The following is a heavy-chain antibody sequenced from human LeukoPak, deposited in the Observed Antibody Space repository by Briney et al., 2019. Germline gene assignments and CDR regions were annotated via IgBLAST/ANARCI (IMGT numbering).Heavy chain of an antibody. Sequence: GGSLRLSCAASGFTFDDYAMHWVRQAPGKGLEWVSGINGNSGSIDYADSVKGRFTISRDNAKNSLYLQMNSLRAEDMALYYCAKGTRYYDSSGYDYWGQGTLVTVSS. V-gene: IGHV3-9*03. J-gene: IGHJ4*02. CDR3: AKGTRYYDSSGYDY. CDR1: GFTFDDYA. D-gene: IGHD3-22*01. CDR2: INGNSGSI.